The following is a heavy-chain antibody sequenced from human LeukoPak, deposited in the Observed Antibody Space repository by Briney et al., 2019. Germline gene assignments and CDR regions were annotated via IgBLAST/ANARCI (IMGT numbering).Heavy chain of an antibody. CDR3: AREPYGDYAIWFDP. Sequence: SETLSLTCSVSGDSISYFYWSWIRQPAGKGLEWIGRIYTSGSTNYNPSLKSRVTMSVDTSKNQFSLKLSSVTAADTAVYYCAREPYGDYAIWFDPWGQGTLVTVSS. CDR1: GDSISYFY. J-gene: IGHJ5*02. V-gene: IGHV4-4*07. D-gene: IGHD4-17*01. CDR2: IYTSGST.